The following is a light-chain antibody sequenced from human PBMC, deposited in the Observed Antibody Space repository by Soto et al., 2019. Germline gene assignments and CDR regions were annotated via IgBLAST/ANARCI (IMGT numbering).Light chain of an antibody. Sequence: SYELTQPPSVSVSPGQTARITCSGDALPKQYAYWYQQKPGQAPVLVIYKDSERPSGIPERFSGSSSGTTVTLTISGVQAEDEADYYCQSADSSGVVLGGGTKLTVL. J-gene: IGLJ2*01. CDR3: QSADSSGVV. V-gene: IGLV3-25*03. CDR1: ALPKQY. CDR2: KDS.